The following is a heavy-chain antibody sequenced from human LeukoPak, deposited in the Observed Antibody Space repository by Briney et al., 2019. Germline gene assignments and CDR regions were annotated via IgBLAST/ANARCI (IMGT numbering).Heavy chain of an antibody. CDR1: GFTFNNYG. CDR3: AKGPLRGTAAAIDY. J-gene: IGHJ4*02. Sequence: SGESLRLSCAASGFTFNNYGMHWVRQAPGKGLEWVAVISYDGRKKHYPDSVKGRFTISRDISTDTLWLQMDSLRTEDTAVYYCAKGPLRGTAAAIDYWGQGTLVTVSS. CDR2: ISYDGRKK. D-gene: IGHD2-2*01. V-gene: IGHV3-30*18.